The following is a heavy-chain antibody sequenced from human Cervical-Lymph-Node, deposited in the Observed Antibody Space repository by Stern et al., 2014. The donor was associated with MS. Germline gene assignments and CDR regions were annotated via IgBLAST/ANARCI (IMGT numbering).Heavy chain of an antibody. V-gene: IGHV4-39*01. CDR1: GGSITSSSYY. CDR2: VYYTGST. J-gene: IGHJ4*02. Sequence: VQLEESGPGLVKPSETLSLTCTVSGGSITSSSYYWGWIRQPPGRGLEYIGTVYYTGSTFYDPSLKSRVTISVETPKNQVALKLPSVTAADTAVYYCVRPDIMGTIWNWGQGTLVTVSS. D-gene: IGHD1-26*01. CDR3: VRPDIMGTIWN.